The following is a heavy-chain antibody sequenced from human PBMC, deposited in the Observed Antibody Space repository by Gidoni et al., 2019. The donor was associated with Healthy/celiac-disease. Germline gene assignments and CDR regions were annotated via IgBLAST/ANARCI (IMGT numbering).Heavy chain of an antibody. CDR2: ISSSSKYI. CDR1: VLPFSTYS. J-gene: IGHJ1*01. D-gene: IGHD4-17*01. V-gene: IGHV3-21*06. CDR3: ARNDYDDKGVEH. Sequence: EVRLVDSGGGLVKPGGSLSLSLAGSVLPFSTYSMNWVRQAAGKGLEWVSSISSSSKYIYQADSVKGRFTISRDNAKNSLYLEMNSLRAEDTAVYYCARNDYDDKGVEHWGQGTLVTVSS.